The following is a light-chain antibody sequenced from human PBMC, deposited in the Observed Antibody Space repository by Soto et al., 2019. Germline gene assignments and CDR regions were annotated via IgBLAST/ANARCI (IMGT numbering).Light chain of an antibody. CDR3: SSYTNINTRACV. J-gene: IGLJ1*01. Sequence: QSVLTQPASVSGSPGQSITISCTGTSSDVGGYNCVSWYQQHPGKAPKLMIYEVSNRPSGVSNRFSGSKSGNTASLTISGLQAEDEAEYYCSSYTNINTRACVFGTGTKLTVL. CDR2: EVS. CDR1: SSDVGGYNC. V-gene: IGLV2-14*01.